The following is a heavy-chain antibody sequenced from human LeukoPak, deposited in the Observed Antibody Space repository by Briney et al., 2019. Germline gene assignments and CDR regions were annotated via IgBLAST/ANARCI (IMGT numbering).Heavy chain of an antibody. CDR3: ARRTATATGAFDI. CDR2: ISGGGGTT. V-gene: IGHV3-23*01. Sequence: PGGSLRLSCAASGFTFINFAMSWVRQAPGKRLEWVAAISGGGGTTYYAESVKGRFTISRDNSKNTLYVQINSLTAEDTAVFYCARRTATATGAFDIWGQGTMVTVSS. J-gene: IGHJ3*02. CDR1: GFTFINFA. D-gene: IGHD4-17*01.